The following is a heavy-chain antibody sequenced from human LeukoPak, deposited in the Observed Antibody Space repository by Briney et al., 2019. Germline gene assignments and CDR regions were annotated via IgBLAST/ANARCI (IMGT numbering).Heavy chain of an antibody. CDR1: GGTFSSYA. CDR3: AGGSGSYLIFDY. V-gene: IGHV1-69*04. D-gene: IGHD3-10*01. J-gene: IGHJ4*02. CDR2: IIPILGIA. Sequence: SVKVSCKASGGTFSSYAISWVRQAPGQGLEWMGRIIPILGIANYAQKFQGRVTIAADKSTSTAYMELSSLRSEDTAVYYCAGGSGSYLIFDYWGQGTLVTVSS.